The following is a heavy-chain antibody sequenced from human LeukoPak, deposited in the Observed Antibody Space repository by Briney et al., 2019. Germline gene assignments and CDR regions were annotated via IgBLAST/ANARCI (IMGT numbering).Heavy chain of an antibody. D-gene: IGHD6-6*01. Sequence: ASVKLSCKASGYTFTSYGISWVRQAPGQGLEWVGWISAYNGNTNYAQKLQGRVTITTDTSTSTAYMELRSLRTDDTAAYYCARRAARTEYYFDYWGQGTLVTVSS. V-gene: IGHV1-18*01. CDR3: ARRAARTEYYFDY. CDR1: GYTFTSYG. J-gene: IGHJ4*02. CDR2: ISAYNGNT.